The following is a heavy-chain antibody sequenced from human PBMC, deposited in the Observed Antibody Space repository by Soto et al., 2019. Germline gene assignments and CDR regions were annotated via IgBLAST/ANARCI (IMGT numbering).Heavy chain of an antibody. Sequence: QLQLQESGSGLVKPSQTLSLTCAVSGGSISSGGYSWSWIRQPPGKGLEWIGYIYHSGSTYYNPSLKSRVTISVDRAKNQCSLKLRSVTSADTAVYYCAGGQVVAAQHWGQGTLVTVSS. V-gene: IGHV4-30-2*01. CDR3: AGGQVVAAQH. CDR2: IYHSGST. J-gene: IGHJ4*02. D-gene: IGHD2-15*01. CDR1: GGSISSGGYS.